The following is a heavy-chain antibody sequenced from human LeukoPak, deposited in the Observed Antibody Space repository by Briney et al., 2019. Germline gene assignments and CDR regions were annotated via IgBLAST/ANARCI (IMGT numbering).Heavy chain of an antibody. CDR2: INPNSGGT. Sequence: AASVKVPCKASGYTFTGYYMHWVRQAPGQGLEWMGWINPNSGGTNYAQKFQGRVTMTRDTSISTAYMELSRLRSDDTAVYYCARDQSESSSSEYWFDPWGQGTLVTVSS. V-gene: IGHV1-2*02. J-gene: IGHJ5*02. CDR1: GYTFTGYY. D-gene: IGHD6-6*01. CDR3: ARDQSESSSSEYWFDP.